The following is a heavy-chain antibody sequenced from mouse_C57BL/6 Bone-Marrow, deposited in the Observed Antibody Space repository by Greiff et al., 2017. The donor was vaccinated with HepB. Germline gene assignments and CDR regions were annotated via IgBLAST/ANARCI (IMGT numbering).Heavy chain of an antibody. Sequence: DVMLVESGGGLVKPGGSLKLSCAASGFTFSDYGMHWVRQAPEKGLEWVAYMSSGSSTIYYADTVKGRFTISRDNAKNTLFLQMTSLRSEDTAMYYCARGYYYGSSLAWFAYWGQGTLVTVSA. V-gene: IGHV5-17*01. CDR3: ARGYYYGSSLAWFAY. CDR1: GFTFSDYG. J-gene: IGHJ3*01. D-gene: IGHD1-1*01. CDR2: MSSGSSTI.